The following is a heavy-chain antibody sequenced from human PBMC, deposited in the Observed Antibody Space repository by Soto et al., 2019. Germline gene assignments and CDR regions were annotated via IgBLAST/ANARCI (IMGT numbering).Heavy chain of an antibody. J-gene: IGHJ3*02. CDR1: GFTFSSYA. CDR2: ISGSGGST. V-gene: IGHV3-23*01. D-gene: IGHD5-12*01. Sequence: GGSLRLSCAASGFTFSSYAMSWVRQAPGKGLEWVSAISGSGGSTYYADSVKGRFTISRDNSKNTLYLQMNSLRAEDTAVYYCAKDHGEWLRFWGDAFDIWGQGTMVTVSS. CDR3: AKDHGEWLRFWGDAFDI.